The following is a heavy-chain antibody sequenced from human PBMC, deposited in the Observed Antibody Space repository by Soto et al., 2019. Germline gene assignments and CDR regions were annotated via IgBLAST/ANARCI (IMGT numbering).Heavy chain of an antibody. J-gene: IGHJ5*02. CDR3: ARSAAVARNNWFDP. CDR2: IYYSGST. D-gene: IGHD6-19*01. CDR1: GGSISSYY. Sequence: PSETLSLTCTVSGGSISSYYWSWIRQPPGKGLEWIGYIYYSGSTNYNPSLKSRVTISVDTSKNQFSLKLSSVTAADTAVYYCARSAAVARNNWFDPWGQGTLVTVS. V-gene: IGHV4-59*01.